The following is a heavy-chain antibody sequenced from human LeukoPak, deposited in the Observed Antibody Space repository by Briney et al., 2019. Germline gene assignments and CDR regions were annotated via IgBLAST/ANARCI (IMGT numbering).Heavy chain of an antibody. J-gene: IGHJ6*02. CDR1: GFTFSSYE. CDR2: ISSSGSTI. CDR3: ARDPDITMVRGVVDGMDV. V-gene: IGHV3-48*03. D-gene: IGHD3-10*01. Sequence: GGSLRLSCAASGFTFSSYEMNWVRQAPGKGLEWVSYISSSGSTIYYADSVKGLFTISRDNAKNSLYLQMNSLRAEDTAVYYCARDPDITMVRGVVDGMDVWGQGTTVTVSS.